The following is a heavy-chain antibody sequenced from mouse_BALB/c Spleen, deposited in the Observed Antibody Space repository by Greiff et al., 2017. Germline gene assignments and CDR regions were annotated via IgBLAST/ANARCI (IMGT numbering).Heavy chain of an antibody. CDR1: GFTFNTYA. V-gene: IGHV10-1*02. D-gene: IGHD2-14*01. CDR2: IRSKSNNYAT. Sequence: EVQLVESGGGLVQPKGSLKLSCAASGFTFNTYAMNWVRQAPGKGLEWVARIRSKSNNYATYYADSVKDRFTISRDDSQSMLYLQMNNLKTEDTAMYYCVRHDYRYDSYFDVWGAGTTVTVSS. CDR3: VRHDYRYDSYFDV. J-gene: IGHJ1*01.